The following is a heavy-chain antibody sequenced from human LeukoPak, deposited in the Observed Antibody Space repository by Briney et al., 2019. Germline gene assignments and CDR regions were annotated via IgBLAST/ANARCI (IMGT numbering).Heavy chain of an antibody. CDR2: ISGGSVTI. V-gene: IGHV3-48*02. Sequence: GGSLRLSCAASGFTFNTYSMNWVRQAPGKGLEWVSYISGGSVTIYYADSVKGRFTITRDNAENSLFLQMNSLRDEDTAVYYCARGLAFDLWDQGTVVSVSS. J-gene: IGHJ3*01. D-gene: IGHD3-16*01. CDR1: GFTFNTYS. CDR3: ARGLAFDL.